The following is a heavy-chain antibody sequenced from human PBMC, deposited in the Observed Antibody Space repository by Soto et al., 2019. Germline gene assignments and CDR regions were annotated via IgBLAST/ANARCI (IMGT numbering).Heavy chain of an antibody. J-gene: IGHJ3*02. CDR2: IVVCSGNT. D-gene: IGHD3-3*01. CDR1: GFTFTSSA. V-gene: IGHV1-58*01. Sequence: SVKVSCKASGFTFTSSAVQWVRQARGQRLEWIGWIVVCSGNTNYAQKFQERVTITRDMSTSTAYMELSSLRSDDSAVYYCAADFSYYDFWGGYFTDAFDIWGQGTMVTVSS. CDR3: AADFSYYDFWGGYFTDAFDI.